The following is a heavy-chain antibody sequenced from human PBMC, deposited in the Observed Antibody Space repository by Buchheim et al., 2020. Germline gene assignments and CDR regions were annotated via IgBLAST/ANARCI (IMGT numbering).Heavy chain of an antibody. V-gene: IGHV3-30*04. D-gene: IGHD1-26*01. CDR3: ARGGLGGSYNWFDP. Sequence: QVQLVESGGGVVQPGRSLRLSCAASGFTFSSYAMHWVRQAPGKGLEWVAVISYDGSNKYYADTVKGRFTISRENSKNTLYLQMNSLRAEDTAVYYCARGGLGGSYNWFDPWGQGTL. J-gene: IGHJ5*02. CDR1: GFTFSSYA. CDR2: ISYDGSNK.